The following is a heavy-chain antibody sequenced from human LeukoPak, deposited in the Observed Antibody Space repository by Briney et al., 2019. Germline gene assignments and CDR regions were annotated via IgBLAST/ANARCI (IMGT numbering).Heavy chain of an antibody. CDR3: ATAKYSGYDKYYFDY. CDR1: GYTFTSYD. J-gene: IGHJ4*02. V-gene: IGHV1-8*03. Sequence: ASVKVSCTASGYTFTSYDINWVRQATGQGLEWMGWMNPNSGNTGYAQKFQGRVTITRNTSISTAYMELSSLRSEDTAVYYCATAKYSGYDKYYFDYWGQGTLVTVSS. D-gene: IGHD5-12*01. CDR2: MNPNSGNT.